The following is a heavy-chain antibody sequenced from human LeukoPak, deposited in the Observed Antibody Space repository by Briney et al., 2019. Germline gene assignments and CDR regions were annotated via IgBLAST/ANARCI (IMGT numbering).Heavy chain of an antibody. D-gene: IGHD1-26*01. J-gene: IGHJ4*02. CDR2: INTNTGNP. Sequence: ASVKVSCKACGYIFTTNAINWVRQAPGQGLEWMGWINTNTGNPTYAQSFTGRLVFYWDTSVRTTYLQITSLKAEDTAGFYCARDGGNYRDFDYWGQGTLVTVSS. CDR3: ARDGGNYRDFDY. CDR1: GYIFTTNA. V-gene: IGHV7-4-1*02.